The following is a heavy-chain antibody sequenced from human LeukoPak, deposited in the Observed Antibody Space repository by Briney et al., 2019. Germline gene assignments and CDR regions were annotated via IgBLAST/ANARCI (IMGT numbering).Heavy chain of an antibody. D-gene: IGHD3-22*01. J-gene: IGHJ4*02. CDR2: IHPSGRV. Sequence: PSETLSLTCTVSGASFSSGDQYWNWIRQSPGKGLEWIGSIHPSGRVYTNQSLESRVTISIDTTKNQLSLNLKSVTAAVTAVYFCSRGLDSRKLGCWGQGRLVSLSS. CDR1: GASFSSGDQY. V-gene: IGHV4-31*03. CDR3: SRGLDSRKLGC.